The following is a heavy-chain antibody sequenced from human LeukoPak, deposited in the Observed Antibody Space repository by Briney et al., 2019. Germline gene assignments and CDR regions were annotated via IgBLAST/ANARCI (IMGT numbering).Heavy chain of an antibody. CDR2: IGGSGAGT. CDR3: AKDANYLRSGSFFIPFDY. CDR1: GFTFSRTA. Sequence: GGSLRLSCAASGFTFSRTAMSWVPQAPGKGLQWVATIGGSGAGTYYAASVKGRFNISRDNSKNTLYLQLNSLRTEDTAIYYCAKDANYLRSGSFFIPFDYWGQGTLVTVHS. V-gene: IGHV3-23*01. J-gene: IGHJ4*02. D-gene: IGHD4/OR15-4a*01.